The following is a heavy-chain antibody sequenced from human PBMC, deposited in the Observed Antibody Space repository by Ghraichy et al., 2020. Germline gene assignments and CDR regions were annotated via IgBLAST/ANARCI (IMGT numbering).Heavy chain of an antibody. J-gene: IGHJ6*02. CDR1: GFTFSSYG. D-gene: IGHD4-11*01. CDR2: IWYDGSNK. Sequence: LSLTCAASGFTFSSYGMHWVRQAPGKGLEWVAVIWYDGSNKNYADSVKGRFTISRDNSKNTLFLQMNSLRAEDTAVYYCARGRLTTKYYGMDVWGQGTTVTVSS. V-gene: IGHV3-33*01. CDR3: ARGRLTTKYYGMDV.